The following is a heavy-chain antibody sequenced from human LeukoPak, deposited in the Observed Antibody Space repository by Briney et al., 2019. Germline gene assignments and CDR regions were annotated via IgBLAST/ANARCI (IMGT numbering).Heavy chain of an antibody. Sequence: KPSETLSLTCAVYGGSFSGYYWSWIRPPPGKGLEWIGEINHSGSTNYNPSLKSRVTISVDTSKNQFSLKLSSVTAADTAVYYCARRRIVVVPAAIRGWFDPWGQGTLVTVSS. CDR1: GGSFSGYY. V-gene: IGHV4-34*01. D-gene: IGHD2-2*01. J-gene: IGHJ5*02. CDR3: ARRRIVVVPAAIRGWFDP. CDR2: INHSGST.